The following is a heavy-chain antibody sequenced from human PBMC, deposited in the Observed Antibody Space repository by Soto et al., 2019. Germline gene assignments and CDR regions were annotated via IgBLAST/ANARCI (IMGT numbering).Heavy chain of an antibody. CDR2: IKSKTDGGTT. V-gene: IGHV3-15*01. J-gene: IGHJ4*02. CDR1: GFTFSNAW. D-gene: IGHD3-3*01. CDR3: TTDQAYDFWSGYYSYFDY. Sequence: GGSLRLSCAASGFTFSNAWMSWVRQAPGKGLEWVGRIKSKTDGGTTDYAAPVKGRFTISRDDSKNTLYLQMNSLKTEDTAVYYCTTDQAYDFWSGYYSYFDYWGQGTLVTVSS.